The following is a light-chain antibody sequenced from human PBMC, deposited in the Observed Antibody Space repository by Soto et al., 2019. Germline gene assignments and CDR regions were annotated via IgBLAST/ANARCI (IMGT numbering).Light chain of an antibody. J-gene: IGKJ1*01. CDR2: WAS. CDR3: QQHYSTPWT. Sequence: DIAMTQSPDSLAVSLGERATINCKSSQSVLSSSNNKNYLAWYQQKPGQPPKMLIYWASTRESGVPDRFSGSGSGTDFSLTITSLQAEDVAVYYCQQHYSTPWTFGQGTKVEI. CDR1: QSVLSSSNNKNY. V-gene: IGKV4-1*01.